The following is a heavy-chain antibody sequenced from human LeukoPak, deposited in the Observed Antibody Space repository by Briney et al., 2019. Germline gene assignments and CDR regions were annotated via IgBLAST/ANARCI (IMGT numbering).Heavy chain of an antibody. CDR2: ISGSGDNT. CDR3: AKGSGYDTDFDY. J-gene: IGHJ4*02. D-gene: IGHD5-12*01. CDR1: GFTFSTYD. V-gene: IGHV3-23*01. Sequence: PGGSLRLSCAASGFTFSTYDMSWVRQAPGKGLEWVSGISGSGDNTYYADSVKGRFTISRDNSKNTLYLQMNSLRAEDTAVYYCAKGSGYDTDFDYWGQGTLVSVSS.